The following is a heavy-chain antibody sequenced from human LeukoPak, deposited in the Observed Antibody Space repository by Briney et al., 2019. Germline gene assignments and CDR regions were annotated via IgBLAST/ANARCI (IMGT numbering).Heavy chain of an antibody. CDR1: GYTFTSYY. D-gene: IGHD6-19*01. V-gene: IGHV1-46*01. CDR2: INPSGGST. Sequence: ASVKVSCKASGYTFTSYYMHWVRHAPGQGLERKGIINPSGGSTSYAQKFQGRVTMTRDTSTSTVYMELSSLRSEDTAVYYCASHEYSSGWNEDYWGQGTLVTVSS. CDR3: ASHEYSSGWNEDY. J-gene: IGHJ4*02.